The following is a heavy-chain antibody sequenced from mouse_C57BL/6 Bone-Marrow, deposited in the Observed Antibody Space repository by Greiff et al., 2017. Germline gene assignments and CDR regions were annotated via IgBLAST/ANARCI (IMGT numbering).Heavy chain of an antibody. CDR1: GFTFTDYY. V-gene: IGHV7-3*01. CDR3: ARYTDYGNYVGAMDY. Sequence: EVHLVESGGGLVQPGGSLSLSCAASGFTFTDYYMSWVRQPPGKALEWLGFIRNKANGYTTEYSASVKGRFTISRDNSQSILYLQMNALRAEDSATYYCARYTDYGNYVGAMDYWGQGTSVTVSS. D-gene: IGHD2-1*01. J-gene: IGHJ4*01. CDR2: IRNKANGYTT.